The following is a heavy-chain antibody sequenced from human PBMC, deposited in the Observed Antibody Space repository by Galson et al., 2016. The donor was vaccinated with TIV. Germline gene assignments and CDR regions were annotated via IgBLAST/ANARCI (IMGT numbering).Heavy chain of an antibody. Sequence: SVKVSCKASGYTFTKYALHWLRQAPGQRLEWMGWVSGGSGNTKYSQKFQGKVSPTRDSSANTAYMALSSLRSEDTAVYYCARFCSGESCSSVNGFDIWGQGTKVFVSS. D-gene: IGHD3-3*01. J-gene: IGHJ3*02. CDR3: ARFCSGESCSSVNGFDI. CDR2: VSGGSGNT. V-gene: IGHV1-3*01. CDR1: GYTFTKYA.